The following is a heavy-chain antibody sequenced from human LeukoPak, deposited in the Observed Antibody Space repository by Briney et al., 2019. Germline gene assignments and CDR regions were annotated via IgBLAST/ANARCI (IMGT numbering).Heavy chain of an antibody. CDR3: AREQYSSGWYRDAFDI. CDR2: TYYRSKWYN. V-gene: IGHV6-1*01. CDR1: GDSVSSNSAA. J-gene: IGHJ3*02. D-gene: IGHD6-19*01. Sequence: SQTLSLTCAISGDSVSSNSAAWNWIRQSPSRGLEWLGRTYYRSKWYNDYAVSVKSRITINPDTSKNQFSLQLNSVTPEDTAVYYCAREQYSSGWYRDAFDIWGQGTTVTVSS.